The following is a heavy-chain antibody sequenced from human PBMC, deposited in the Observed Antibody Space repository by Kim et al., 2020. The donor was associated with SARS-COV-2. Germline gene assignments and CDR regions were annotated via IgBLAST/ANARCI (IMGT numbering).Heavy chain of an antibody. CDR1: GFTYSNYA. J-gene: IGHJ4*02. Sequence: GGSLRLSCAASGFTYSNYAMNWVRQTPEKGLEWVSSITSASGGTYYADSVKGRFTISRDNSKKTLFLQMNSLRGEDTAVYYCAKGTLEGCSRCVCYSFDHWGRRALVAVSS. D-gene: IGHD2-15*01. CDR2: ITSASGGT. CDR3: AKGTLEGCSRCVCYSFDH. V-gene: IGHV3-23*01.